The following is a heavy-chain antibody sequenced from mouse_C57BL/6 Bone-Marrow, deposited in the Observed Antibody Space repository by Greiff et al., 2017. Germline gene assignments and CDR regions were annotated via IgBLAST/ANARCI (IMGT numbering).Heavy chain of an antibody. CDR1: GFTFSSYG. J-gene: IGHJ3*01. CDR2: INSGGSYT. V-gene: IGHV5-6*01. CDR3: ARPWFAY. Sequence: EVKLMESGGDLVKPGGSLKLSCAASGFTFSSYGMSWVRQTPDTRLEWVATINSGGSYTDYPDSVQGRFPISRDNAKNTLYLQMSSLKSEDTAMYYCARPWFAYWGQGTLVTVSA.